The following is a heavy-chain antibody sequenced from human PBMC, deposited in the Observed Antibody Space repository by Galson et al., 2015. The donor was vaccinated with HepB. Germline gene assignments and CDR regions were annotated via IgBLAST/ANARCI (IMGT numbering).Heavy chain of an antibody. D-gene: IGHD1-26*01. J-gene: IGHJ5*02. CDR3: ARGRGRIVLGWFDP. V-gene: IGHV4-34*01. Sequence: SETLSLTCAVYGGSFSGYYWSWMRQPPGKGLEWIGEINHSGSTNYNPSLKSRVTISVDTSKNQFSLKLSSVTAADTAVYYCARGRGRIVLGWFDPWGQGTLVTVSS. CDR1: GGSFSGYY. CDR2: INHSGST.